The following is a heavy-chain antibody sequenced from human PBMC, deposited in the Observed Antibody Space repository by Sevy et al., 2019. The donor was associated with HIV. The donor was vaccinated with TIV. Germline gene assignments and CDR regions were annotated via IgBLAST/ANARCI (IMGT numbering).Heavy chain of an antibody. CDR3: ARDPNPLRDFWSGYYRRGPYGMDV. CDR2: IYTSGST. CDR1: GGSISSYY. V-gene: IGHV4-4*07. D-gene: IGHD3-3*01. J-gene: IGHJ6*02. Sequence: SETLSLTCTVSGGSISSYYWSWIRQPAGKGLEWIGRIYTSGSTNYNPSLKSRVTMSVDTSKNQFSLKLSSVTAADTAVHYCARDPNPLRDFWSGYYRRGPYGMDVWGQGTTVTVSS.